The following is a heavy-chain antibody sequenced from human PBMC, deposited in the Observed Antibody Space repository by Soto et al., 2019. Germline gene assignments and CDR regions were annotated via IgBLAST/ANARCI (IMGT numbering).Heavy chain of an antibody. J-gene: IGHJ6*02. CDR3: AKGVAVAGTPSYYGMDV. CDR2: ISYDGSNK. Sequence: QVQLVESGGGVVQPGRSLRLSCAASGFTFSSYGMHWVRQAPCKGLEWVAVISYDGSNKYYADSVKGRFTISRDNSKNTLYLQMNSLRAEDTAVYYCAKGVAVAGTPSYYGMDVWGQGTTVTVSS. D-gene: IGHD6-19*01. CDR1: GFTFSSYG. V-gene: IGHV3-30*18.